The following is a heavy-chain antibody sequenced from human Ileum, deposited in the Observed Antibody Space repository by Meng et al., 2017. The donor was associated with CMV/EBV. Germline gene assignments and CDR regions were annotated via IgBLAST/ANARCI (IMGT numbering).Heavy chain of an antibody. V-gene: IGHV3-21*01. CDR3: SRDCSIDTCYRD. CDR1: GCAWSDVR. Sequence: AAGCAWSDVRRKGGWQVRGKALEWVSSSRGGSRYVYYVYSVKGRFTISSDNAKTSLYLKMMRLSAEDTAVYYCSRDCSIDTCYRDWGQGTLVTVSS. J-gene: IGHJ1*01. CDR2: SRGGSRYV. D-gene: IGHD2-2*01.